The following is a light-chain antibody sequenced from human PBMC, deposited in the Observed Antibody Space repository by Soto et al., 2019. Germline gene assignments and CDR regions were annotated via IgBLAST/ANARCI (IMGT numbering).Light chain of an antibody. V-gene: IGKV1-5*03. CDR1: QSIGSW. Sequence: DIQMTQSPSTLSASVGDRVTITCRASQSIGSWLAWSQQKPGKAPKLLIYKASSLKSGVPSRFSGSGSGTEFTLTISSLQPDDFATYCCQQYNSYPLTFGQGTKLEIK. CDR3: QQYNSYPLT. CDR2: KAS. J-gene: IGKJ2*01.